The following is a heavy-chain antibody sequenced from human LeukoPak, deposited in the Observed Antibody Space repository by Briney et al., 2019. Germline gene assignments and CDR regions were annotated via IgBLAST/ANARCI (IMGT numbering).Heavy chain of an antibody. CDR2: ISGSGGST. V-gene: IGHV3-23*01. Sequence: GGSLRLSCAASGFTFSSYAMSWVRQAPGKGLEWVSAISGSGGSTYYADSVKGRFTISRDNSKNALYLQMNSLRAEDTAVYYCAKGLNIGVVVAATPGYWGQGTLVTVSS. CDR3: AKGLNIGVVVAATPGY. D-gene: IGHD2-15*01. CDR1: GFTFSSYA. J-gene: IGHJ4*02.